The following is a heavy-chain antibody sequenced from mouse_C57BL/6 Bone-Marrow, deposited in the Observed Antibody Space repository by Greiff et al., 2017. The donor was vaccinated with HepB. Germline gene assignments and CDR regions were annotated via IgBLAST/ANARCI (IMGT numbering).Heavy chain of an antibody. D-gene: IGHD3-2*02. Sequence: EVKLMESGGDLVKPGGSLKLSCAASGFTFSSYGMSWVRQTPYKRLEWVATISSGGSYTYYPDSVKGRFTISRDNAKNTLYLQMSSLKSEDTAMYYCARHGGRQLRLPFAYWGQGTLVTVSA. CDR2: ISSGGSYT. J-gene: IGHJ3*01. CDR3: ARHGGRQLRLPFAY. V-gene: IGHV5-6*01. CDR1: GFTFSSYG.